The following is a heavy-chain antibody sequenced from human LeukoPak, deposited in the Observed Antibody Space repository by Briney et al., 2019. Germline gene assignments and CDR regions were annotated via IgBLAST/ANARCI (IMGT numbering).Heavy chain of an antibody. CDR2: IVVGSGNT. CDR3: ARYTSGRLNPGFYHYYMDV. V-gene: IGHV1-58*02. J-gene: IGHJ6*03. CDR1: GFTFTSSA. D-gene: IGHD6-19*01. Sequence: SVKVSCKASGFTFTSSAMQWVRQARGQRLEWIGWIVVGSGNTNYAQKFQERVTITRDMSTSTAYMELRSLRSDDTAVYYCARYTSGRLNPGFYHYYMDVWGKGTTVTISS.